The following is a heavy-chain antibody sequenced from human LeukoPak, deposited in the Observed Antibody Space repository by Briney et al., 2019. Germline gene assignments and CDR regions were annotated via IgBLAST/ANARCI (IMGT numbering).Heavy chain of an antibody. CDR3: AKRRSKGYFDY. J-gene: IGHJ4*02. D-gene: IGHD3-10*01. CDR2: ISGSGGST. Sequence: GGSLRLSCAASGFTFSSYAMSWVRQAPGKGLEWVSAISGSGGSTYYADSVKGRLTISRDNSKNTPYLQMNSLRAEDTAVYYCAKRRSKGYFDYWGQGTLVTVSS. CDR1: GFTFSSYA. V-gene: IGHV3-23*01.